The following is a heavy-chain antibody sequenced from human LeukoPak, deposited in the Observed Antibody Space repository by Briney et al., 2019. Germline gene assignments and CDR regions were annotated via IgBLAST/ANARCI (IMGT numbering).Heavy chain of an antibody. J-gene: IGHJ6*02. V-gene: IGHV1-69*04. CDR3: ASILGPLRNPAGYSGYDLWYGMDV. CDR2: IIPILGIA. D-gene: IGHD5-12*01. Sequence: SVNVSCKASGGTFSSYAISWVRQAPGQGLEWMGRIIPILGIANYAQKFQGRVTITADKSTSTAYMELSSLRSEDTAVYYCASILGPLRNPAGYSGYDLWYGMDVWGQGTTVTVSS. CDR1: GGTFSSYA.